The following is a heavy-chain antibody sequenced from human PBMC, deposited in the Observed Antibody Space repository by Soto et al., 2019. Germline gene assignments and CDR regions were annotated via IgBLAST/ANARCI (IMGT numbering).Heavy chain of an antibody. CDR1: GFTFSSYG. J-gene: IGHJ4*02. Sequence: PGGSLRLSCAASGFTFSSYGMHWVRQAPGKGLEWVAVISYDGSNKYYADSVKGRFTISRDNSKNTLYLQMNSLRAEDTAVYYCASSYGDYVPPVQPFDYWGQGTLVTVSS. V-gene: IGHV3-30*03. CDR3: ASSYGDYVPPVQPFDY. CDR2: ISYDGSNK. D-gene: IGHD4-17*01.